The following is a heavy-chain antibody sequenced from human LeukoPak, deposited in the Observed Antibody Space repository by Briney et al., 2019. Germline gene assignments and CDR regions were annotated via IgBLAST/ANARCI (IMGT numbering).Heavy chain of an antibody. CDR1: GGSISSYY. V-gene: IGHV4-59*08. J-gene: IGHJ4*02. CDR2: IYYSGSS. CDR3: ARQVSSSGWPFDY. Sequence: SETLFLTCTVSGGSISSYYWSWIRQPPGKGLEWIGYIYYSGSSNYNSSLKSRVTISVDTSKNQFSLKLSSVTAADTAVYYCARQVSSSGWPFDYWGQGTLVTVSS. D-gene: IGHD6-19*01.